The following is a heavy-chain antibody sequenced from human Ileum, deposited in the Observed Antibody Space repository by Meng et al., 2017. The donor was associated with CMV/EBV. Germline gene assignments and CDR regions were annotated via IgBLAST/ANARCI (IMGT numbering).Heavy chain of an antibody. D-gene: IGHD2-21*01. V-gene: IGHV3-7*01. Sequence: GGSLRLSCAASGFTFSTSWMSWVRQAPGRGLEWVANIKQDGSDKFYVGSVEGRFTVSRDNTKNTVYLQMNSLRVEDTAVYYCARATSPPYCGRPNCYLATEYFEHWGQGSQVTGSS. CDR1: GFTFSTSW. CDR2: IKQDGSDK. J-gene: IGHJ1*01. CDR3: ARATSPPYCGRPNCYLATEYFEH.